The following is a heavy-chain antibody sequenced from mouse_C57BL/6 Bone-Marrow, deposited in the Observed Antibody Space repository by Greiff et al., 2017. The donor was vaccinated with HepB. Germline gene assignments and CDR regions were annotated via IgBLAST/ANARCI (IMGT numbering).Heavy chain of an antibody. Sequence: EVQLQHSGPELVKPGASVKMSCKASGYTFTDYNMHWVKQSHGKSLEWIGYINPNNGGTSYNQKFKGKATLTVNKSSSTAYMELRSLTSEDSAVYYCARRGTTGVVHWYFDVCGTGTTVTVSS. CDR3: ARRGTTGVVHWYFDV. J-gene: IGHJ1*03. CDR2: INPNNGGT. V-gene: IGHV1-22*01. D-gene: IGHD1-1*01. CDR1: GYTFTDYN.